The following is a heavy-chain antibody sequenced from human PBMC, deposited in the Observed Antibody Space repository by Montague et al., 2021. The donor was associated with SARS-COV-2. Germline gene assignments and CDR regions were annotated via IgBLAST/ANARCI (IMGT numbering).Heavy chain of an antibody. J-gene: IGHJ5*02. Sequence: SETLSLTCGVSGGSIDVSVDRYYWSWIRQPPGKGLEWIGYVYYSGNTEYTPSLRSRVTMSVDTSKNQFFLTLKSVTAADTAIYYCARGTTNPYDTRGVWFDPWGQGTLVTVSS. V-gene: IGHV4-61*01. D-gene: IGHD3-22*01. CDR2: VYYSGNT. CDR3: ARGTTNPYDTRGVWFDP. CDR1: GGSIDVSVDRYY.